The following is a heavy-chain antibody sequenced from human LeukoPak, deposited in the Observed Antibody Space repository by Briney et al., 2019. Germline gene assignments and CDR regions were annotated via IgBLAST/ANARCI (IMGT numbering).Heavy chain of an antibody. CDR2: INPNSGGT. V-gene: IGHV1-2*02. D-gene: IGHD2-2*01. CDR3: AREMETGYCSSTSCYYLVY. CDR1: GYTFTGYY. Sequence: ASVKVSCKASGYTFTGYYMHWVRQAPGQGLEWMGWINPNSGGTNYAQKFQGRVTMARDTSISTAYMELSRLRSDDTAVYYCAREMETGYCSSTSCYYLVYWGQGTLVTVSS. J-gene: IGHJ4*02.